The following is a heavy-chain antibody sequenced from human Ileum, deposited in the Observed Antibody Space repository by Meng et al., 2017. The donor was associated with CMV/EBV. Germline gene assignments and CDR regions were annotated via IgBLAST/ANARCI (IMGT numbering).Heavy chain of an antibody. V-gene: IGHV3-23*01. CDR2: ISGGGGST. J-gene: IGHJ4*02. Sequence: GESLKISCAASGFTFSTYAMSWVRQAPGKGLEWVSGISGGGGSTYYADSVKGRFTISRDNSKNTLYLQMNSLRDEDPAVCCCTEEGDLLRFLGWPYWGQGTLVTVSS. CDR3: TEEGDLLRFLGWPY. D-gene: IGHD3-3*01. CDR1: GFTFSTYA.